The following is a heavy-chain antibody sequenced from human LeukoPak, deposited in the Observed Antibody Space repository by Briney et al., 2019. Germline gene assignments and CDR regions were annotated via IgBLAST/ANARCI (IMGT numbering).Heavy chain of an antibody. CDR1: GFAFSVYA. Sequence: PGGSLRLSCAASGFAFSVYAMSWLRQPPGKGLEWVSTINANSGTTSYAASVRGRFTISRDNSKNTIYLQLNTLRADDTATYYCAKRISGGLAVTADWFHPWGQGTLVVVSS. V-gene: IGHV3-23*01. CDR2: INANSGTT. CDR3: AKRISGGLAVTADWFHP. J-gene: IGHJ5*01. D-gene: IGHD6-19*01.